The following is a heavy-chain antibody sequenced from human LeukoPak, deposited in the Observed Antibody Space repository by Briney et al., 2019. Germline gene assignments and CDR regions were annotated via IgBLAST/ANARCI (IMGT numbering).Heavy chain of an antibody. CDR1: GYTFTSYY. CDR3: ARGWDHDYVQVDY. V-gene: IGHV1-46*01. J-gene: IGHJ4*02. Sequence: ASVKLSCKASGYTFTSYYIHWVRQAPGQRPEWMGVINPNTGSTSYAQTFQGRVTMTRDTSTSTVYMELSSLRSEDTAVYYCARGWDHDYVQVDYWGQGTLVTVSS. D-gene: IGHD3-16*01. CDR2: INPNTGST.